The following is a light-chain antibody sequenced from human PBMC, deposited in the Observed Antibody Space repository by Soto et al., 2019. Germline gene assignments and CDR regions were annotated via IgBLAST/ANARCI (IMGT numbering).Light chain of an antibody. CDR1: SSDIGDYNY. V-gene: IGLV2-14*01. J-gene: IGLJ2*01. CDR2: EVS. CDR3: SSYTISSTLEV. Sequence: QSALTQPASVSGSPGQSITISCTGTSSDIGDYNYVSWYQQHPGKAPKLMIYEVSNRPSGVSNRFSGSKSGNTASLTISGLQAEDEADYYCSSYTISSTLEVFGGGTKVTVL.